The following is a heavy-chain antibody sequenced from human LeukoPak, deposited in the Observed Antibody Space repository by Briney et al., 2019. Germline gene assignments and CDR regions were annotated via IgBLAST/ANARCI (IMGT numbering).Heavy chain of an antibody. CDR3: ARGEKYYYDFIDY. J-gene: IGHJ4*02. V-gene: IGHV3-74*01. CDR1: GFTFSSYW. D-gene: IGHD3-22*01. Sequence: GGSLRLSCAASGFTFSSYWMHWVRQDPGKGLVWVARINTNGKIISYADSVKGRFTISRDNAKSTLYLQMNSLRAEDTAVYYCARGEKYYYDFIDYWGQRTLVTVSS. CDR2: INTNGKII.